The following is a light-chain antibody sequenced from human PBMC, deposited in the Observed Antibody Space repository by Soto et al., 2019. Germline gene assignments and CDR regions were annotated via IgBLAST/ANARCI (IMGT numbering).Light chain of an antibody. CDR2: RAS. CDR3: QQTTTFPLT. Sequence: DIQMTQSPSSVSASVGDRVTITCRASQGITSWLAWYQQKPGKAPKLLIYRASNLQSGVPSRFSGSGSGTDFTLTISGLQPADFETYYCQQTTTFPLTFGGGTKVEIK. CDR1: QGITSW. J-gene: IGKJ4*01. V-gene: IGKV1-12*01.